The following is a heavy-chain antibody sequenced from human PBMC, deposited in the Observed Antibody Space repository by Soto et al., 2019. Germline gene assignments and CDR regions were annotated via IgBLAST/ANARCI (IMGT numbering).Heavy chain of an antibody. CDR1: GFTFSSYW. D-gene: IGHD3-3*01. CDR2: INSDGSST. CDR3: ARVKYDFWSGYRYYYGMDV. V-gene: IGHV3-74*01. J-gene: IGHJ6*02. Sequence: GGSLRLSCAASGFTFSSYWMHWVRQAPGKGLVWVSRINSDGSSTSYADSVKGRFTISRDNAKNTLYLQMNSLRAEDTAVYYCARVKYDFWSGYRYYYGMDVWGQGTTVTVSS.